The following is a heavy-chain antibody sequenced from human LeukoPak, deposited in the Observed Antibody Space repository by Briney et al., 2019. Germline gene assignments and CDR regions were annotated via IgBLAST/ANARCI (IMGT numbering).Heavy chain of an antibody. V-gene: IGHV4-39*07. Sequence: SETLSLTCTVSGGSISSSSYYWGWIRQPPGKGLEWIGSIYYSGSTYYNPSLKSRVTISVDTSKNQFSLKLSSVTAADTAVYYCAGGRFLNLRGCFDYWGQGSLVTVSS. CDR2: IYYSGST. D-gene: IGHD4-23*01. CDR3: AGGRFLNLRGCFDY. J-gene: IGHJ4*02. CDR1: GGSISSSSYY.